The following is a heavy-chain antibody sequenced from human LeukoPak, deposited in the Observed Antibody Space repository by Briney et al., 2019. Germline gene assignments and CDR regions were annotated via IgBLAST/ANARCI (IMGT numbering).Heavy chain of an antibody. CDR2: VYPRDGST. J-gene: IGHJ4*02. Sequence: ASVKVSCKASGYTFTSNYIHWVRQAPGQGLEWMGMVYPRDGSTSYAQKFQGRVTVTRDTSTSTVHMELSGLRSEDTAVYYCARDQEGFDYWGQGTLVTVSS. V-gene: IGHV1-46*01. CDR3: ARDQEGFDY. CDR1: GYTFTSNY.